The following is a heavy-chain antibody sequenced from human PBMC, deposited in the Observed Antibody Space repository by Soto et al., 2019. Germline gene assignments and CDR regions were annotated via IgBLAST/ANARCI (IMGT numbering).Heavy chain of an antibody. J-gene: IGHJ6*02. CDR1: GGTFSSYA. V-gene: IGHV1-69*13. Sequence: SVKVSCKASGGTFSSYAISWVRQAPGQGLEWMGGIIPIFGTANYAQKFQGRVTITADESTSTAYMELSSLRSEDTAVYYCARTNAGYCSSTSCHRSYYYYGMDVWGQGTTVTVSS. CDR3: ARTNAGYCSSTSCHRSYYYYGMDV. CDR2: IIPIFGTA. D-gene: IGHD2-2*01.